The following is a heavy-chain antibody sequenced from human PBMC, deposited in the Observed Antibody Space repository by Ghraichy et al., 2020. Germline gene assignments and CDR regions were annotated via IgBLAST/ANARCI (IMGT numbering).Heavy chain of an antibody. V-gene: IGHV4-30-2*06. CDR2: ISHNERT. Sequence: SETLSLTCAVSGASITTGGYAWSWIRQSPGKGLEWIGYISHNERTDYNPSLGSRVAISVDTSKNQYSLKLTSVTATDTAVYYCARIQSVDGMDVWGQGTTVTVSS. CDR3: ARIQSVDGMDV. D-gene: IGHD4-11*01. CDR1: GASITTGGYA. J-gene: IGHJ6*02.